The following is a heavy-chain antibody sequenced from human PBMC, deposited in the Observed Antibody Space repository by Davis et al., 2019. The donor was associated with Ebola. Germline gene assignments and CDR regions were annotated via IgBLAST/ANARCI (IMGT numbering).Heavy chain of an antibody. V-gene: IGHV4-34*01. D-gene: IGHD6-13*01. J-gene: IGHJ2*01. CDR1: GGSFSGYY. Sequence: PSETLSLTCAVYGGSFSGYYWSWIRQPPGKGLEWIGEINHSGSTNYNPSLKSRVTISVDTSKNQFSMKLSSVTAVDTAVYYCARNTAAAGTNWYFDLWGRGTLVTVSS. CDR3: ARNTAAAGTNWYFDL. CDR2: INHSGST.